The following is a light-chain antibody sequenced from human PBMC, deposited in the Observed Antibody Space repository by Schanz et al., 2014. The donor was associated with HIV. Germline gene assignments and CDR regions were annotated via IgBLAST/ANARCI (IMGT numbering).Light chain of an antibody. CDR1: QSVLYNSNNKNY. CDR3: QHYGDSRGT. J-gene: IGKJ4*02. Sequence: DIVMTQSPDSLAVSLGERATINCKSSQSVLYNSNNKNYLAWYQKKPGQPPKLLIYWASTRESGVPDRFRGSGSGTDFTLTISRLEPEDFAVYYCQHYGDSRGTFGGGTKVDI. CDR2: WAS. V-gene: IGKV4-1*01.